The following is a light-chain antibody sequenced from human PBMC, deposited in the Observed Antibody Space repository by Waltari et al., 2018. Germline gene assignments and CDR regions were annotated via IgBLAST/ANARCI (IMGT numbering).Light chain of an antibody. CDR3: QSVDVTALP. V-gene: IGLV3-25*03. J-gene: IGLJ2*01. CDR1: LLPKQF. CDR2: KDT. Sequence: SYELTQPPSVSVSPGQTATITCSGDLLPKQFAYWYQQRPGQAPALLIYKDTERASGIPERFSGSTSGTTVTLTIAGVQAEDEADYFCQSVDVTALPFGGGTRLTVL.